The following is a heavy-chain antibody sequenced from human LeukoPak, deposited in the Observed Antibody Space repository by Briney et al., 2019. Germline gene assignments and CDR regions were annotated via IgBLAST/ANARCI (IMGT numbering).Heavy chain of an antibody. CDR3: ARVLSGYYGMDV. J-gene: IGHJ6*02. V-gene: IGHV3-21*01. CDR2: ISSSSSYI. Sequence: GGSLRLSCAASGFTFSSYSMNWVRQAPGKGLEWVSSISSSSSYIYYADSVKGRFTISRDNAKNSLYLRMNSLRAEDTAVYYCARVLSGYYGMDVWGQGTTVTVSS. CDR1: GFTFSSYS.